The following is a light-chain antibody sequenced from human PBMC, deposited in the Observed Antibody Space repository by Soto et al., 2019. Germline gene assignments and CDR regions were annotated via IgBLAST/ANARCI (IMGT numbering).Light chain of an antibody. CDR3: QQRSNWPPILT. Sequence: EYVLTQFPANLSLSPGETAALSCRASQSVTGYVAWYPQKPGQAPRLLIYGASTRASGTPARFSGSGSGTHFTLTISSLEPEDFAVYYCQQRSNWPPILTFGGGTKVEL. CDR2: GAS. V-gene: IGKV3-11*01. J-gene: IGKJ4*01. CDR1: QSVTGY.